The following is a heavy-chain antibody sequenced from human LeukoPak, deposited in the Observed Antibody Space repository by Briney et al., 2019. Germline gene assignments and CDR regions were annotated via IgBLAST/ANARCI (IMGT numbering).Heavy chain of an antibody. Sequence: SVKVSCKASGGTFISYAISWVRQAPGQGLEWMGGIIPIFGKANYAQKFQGRVTITTDEYTSTDYMELSSLRSEDTAVYYCARSSIEMATINAYWGQGTLVTVSS. CDR3: ARSSIEMATINAY. D-gene: IGHD5-24*01. V-gene: IGHV1-69*05. CDR2: IIPIFGKA. J-gene: IGHJ4*02. CDR1: GGTFISYA.